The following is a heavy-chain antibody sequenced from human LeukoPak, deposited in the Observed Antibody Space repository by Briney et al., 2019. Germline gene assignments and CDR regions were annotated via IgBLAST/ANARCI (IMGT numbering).Heavy chain of an antibody. Sequence: SETLSLTCAAYGGSFSGYYWGWIRQPPGKGLEWIGSIFYSRSTYYNPSLKSRVTISVDASKNQFSLKLSSVTAADTAVYYCARDLGYCSSTSCYFFFWGQGTLVTVSS. V-gene: IGHV4-34*12. CDR1: GGSFSGYY. J-gene: IGHJ4*02. CDR3: ARDLGYCSSTSCYFFF. D-gene: IGHD2-2*01. CDR2: IFYSRST.